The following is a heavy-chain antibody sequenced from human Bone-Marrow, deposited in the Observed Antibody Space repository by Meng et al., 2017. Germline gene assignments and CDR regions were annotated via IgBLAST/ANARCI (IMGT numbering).Heavy chain of an antibody. D-gene: IGHD6-13*01. Sequence: QVREGQSGAEVKKPGASVKVSCKASGYTFPDYWLHWVRRAPGQGLEWMGRINPKSGDTHYAQRFQGRVTMTGDTSISTAYMELSGLRSDDTAMYYCARDEDISAAGKLFGDYWGQGTLVTVSS. CDR3: ARDEDISAAGKLFGDY. CDR2: INPKSGDT. J-gene: IGHJ4*02. V-gene: IGHV1-2*06. CDR1: GYTFPDYW.